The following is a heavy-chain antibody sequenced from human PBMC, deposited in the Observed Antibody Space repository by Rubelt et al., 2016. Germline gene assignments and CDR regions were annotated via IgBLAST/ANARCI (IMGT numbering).Heavy chain of an antibody. CDR3: ARGYYGSGSYYFPIDY. V-gene: IGHV3-23*01. Sequence: GGSLRLSCAASGFPFSGSPMNWIRQAPGKGLEWVSVIGADGNNIHYADSVKGRFTISRDNSKNTVYLQMGSLRAEDMAVYYCARGYYGSGSYYFPIDYWGQGTLVTVSS. CDR2: IGADGNNI. D-gene: IGHD3-10*01. CDR1: GFPFSGSP. J-gene: IGHJ4*02.